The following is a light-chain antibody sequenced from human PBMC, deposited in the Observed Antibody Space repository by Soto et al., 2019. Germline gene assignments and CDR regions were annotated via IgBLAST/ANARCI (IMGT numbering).Light chain of an antibody. CDR3: QVWDSSSDHVV. J-gene: IGLJ3*02. Sequence: SYELTQPPSVSVAPGKTARITCGGDNIGGKSVHWYQQKPGQAPVLVIDYDSDRPSGIPERISGSNSGNTATLTISRVEAGDEDDYYCQVWDSSSDHVVFGGGTKLTVL. CDR1: NIGGKS. V-gene: IGLV3-21*04. CDR2: YDS.